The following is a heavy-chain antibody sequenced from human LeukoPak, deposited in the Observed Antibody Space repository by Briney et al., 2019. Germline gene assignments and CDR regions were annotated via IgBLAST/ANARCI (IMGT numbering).Heavy chain of an antibody. CDR2: IYYSGST. J-gene: IGHJ5*02. V-gene: IGHV4-61*01. CDR3: ARVISWFDP. CDR1: GGSVSSGSYY. Sequence: PSETLSLTCTVSGGSVSSGSYYWSWIRQPPGKGLEWIGYIYYSGSTNYNPSLKSRVTMSVDTSKNQFSLKLSSVTAADTAVYYCARVISWFDPWGQGTLVTVSS.